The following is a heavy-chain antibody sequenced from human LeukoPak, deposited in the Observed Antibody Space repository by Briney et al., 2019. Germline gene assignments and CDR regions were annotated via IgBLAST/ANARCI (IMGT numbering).Heavy chain of an antibody. CDR2: IYHSGST. CDR3: VRHYYYDSSGYESYWYFDL. V-gene: IGHV4-4*02. CDR1: GGSTSSNDW. J-gene: IGHJ2*01. D-gene: IGHD3-22*01. Sequence: SETLSLTCAVSGGSTSSNDWWTWVRQPPGKGLEWIGEIYHSGSTNYNPSLKSRVTISVDKSKNQFSLKLSSVTAADTAVYYCVRHYYYDSSGYESYWYFDLWGRGTLVTVSS.